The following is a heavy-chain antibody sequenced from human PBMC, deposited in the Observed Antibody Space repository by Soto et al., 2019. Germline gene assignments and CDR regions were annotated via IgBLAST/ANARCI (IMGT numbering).Heavy chain of an antibody. CDR1: GYTFTSYH. V-gene: IGHV1-18*01. Sequence: QVQLVQSGAEVKKPGASVKVSCKASGYTFTSYHITWVRQAPGQVLEWMGWISAYNGNTNYPQKLQGRVTTPTDTSTRTAYMVSRGLRLGDTAGYYCARDSPPPREWGQGTLVTVSS. CDR3: ARDSPPPRE. J-gene: IGHJ4*02. CDR2: ISAYNGNT.